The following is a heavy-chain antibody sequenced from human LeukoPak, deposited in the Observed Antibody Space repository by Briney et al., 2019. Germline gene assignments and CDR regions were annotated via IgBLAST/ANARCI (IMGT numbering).Heavy chain of an antibody. D-gene: IGHD4-17*01. CDR3: ARETAVTQNDAFDI. CDR1: GYAFTIHT. Sequence: ASVTVSFTSSGYAFTIHTIHWVRQAPGQGLEWMGWINAGNGNTKYSQKFQGRVTITRDTFAYTAYMELSSLKSEDTAVYYCARETAVTQNDAFDIWGQGTMVIVSS. V-gene: IGHV1-3*01. J-gene: IGHJ3*02. CDR2: INAGNGNT.